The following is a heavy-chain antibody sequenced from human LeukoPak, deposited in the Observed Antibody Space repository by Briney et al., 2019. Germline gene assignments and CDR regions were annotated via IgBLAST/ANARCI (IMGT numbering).Heavy chain of an antibody. CDR3: ARASRYRQGFDP. CDR1: GYTFTGFY. J-gene: IGHJ5*02. D-gene: IGHD3-9*01. V-gene: IGHV1-2*02. CDR2: INPNSGVT. Sequence: GASVKVSCKASGYTFTGFYMHWVRQAPGQGLEWMGWINPNSGVTNYAQKFQGRVTMTRDTSISTAYMELSRLRSDDTAVYYCARASRYRQGFDPWGQGTLVTVSS.